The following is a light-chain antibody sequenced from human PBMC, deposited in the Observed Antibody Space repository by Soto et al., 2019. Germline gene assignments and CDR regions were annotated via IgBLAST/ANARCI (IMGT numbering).Light chain of an antibody. CDR1: TSDIGAGFD. J-gene: IGLJ1*01. CDR2: GNT. V-gene: IGLV1-40*01. Sequence: QSVLTQPPPVSGAPGQRVTISCTGSTSDIGAGFDVHWYQQLPGKAPKLLIYGNTNRPSGVPDRFSGSKSGTSASLAITGLQAEDEADYYCQSYDSSLSGNYVFGTGTKVTVL. CDR3: QSYDSSLSGNYV.